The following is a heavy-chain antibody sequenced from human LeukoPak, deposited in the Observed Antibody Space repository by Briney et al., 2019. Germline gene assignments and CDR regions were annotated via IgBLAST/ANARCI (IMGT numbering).Heavy chain of an antibody. CDR2: ISDNGGET. CDR3: ATDRERDPSVYYLV. V-gene: IGHV3-23*01. D-gene: IGHD3-22*01. CDR1: GFTFTDYA. Sequence: AGGSLRLSCAASGFTFTDYAMSWVRQAPEKGLEWISTISDNGGETYYADSVKGRFAISRDNSKNTLFLQMNSLGAEDSAVYYCATDRERDPSVYYLVGGQGTLITVSS. J-gene: IGHJ4*02.